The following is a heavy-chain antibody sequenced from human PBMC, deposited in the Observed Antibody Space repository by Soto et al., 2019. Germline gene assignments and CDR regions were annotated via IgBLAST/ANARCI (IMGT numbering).Heavy chain of an antibody. CDR1: GYTFTSYG. CDR2: ISAYNGNT. J-gene: IGHJ3*02. CDR3: ARVELDLGYYVSSGYYFDAFDI. V-gene: IGHV1-18*01. Sequence: QVQLVQSGAEVKKPGASVKVSCKASGYTFTSYGLSWVRQAPGQGLAWMGWISAYNGNTNYAQKLQGRVTMTTDTSTSTAYMELRSLRADDTAVYYCARVELDLGYYVSSGYYFDAFDIWGQGTMVTVSS. D-gene: IGHD3-22*01.